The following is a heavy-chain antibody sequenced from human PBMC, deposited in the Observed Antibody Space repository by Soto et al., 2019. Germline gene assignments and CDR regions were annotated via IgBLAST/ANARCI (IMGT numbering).Heavy chain of an antibody. CDR2: ISAYSGNT. CDR3: ARDATTDTFYSWSPFDY. Sequence: ASVKVSCKASGYTFTSYGISWVRQAPGQGLEWMGWISAYSGNTNYAQKLQGRVTMTTDTSTSTAYMELRSLRSDDTAVYYCARDATTDTFYSWSPFDYWGQGTLVTVSS. CDR1: GYTFTSYG. V-gene: IGHV1-18*01. D-gene: IGHD1-26*01. J-gene: IGHJ4*02.